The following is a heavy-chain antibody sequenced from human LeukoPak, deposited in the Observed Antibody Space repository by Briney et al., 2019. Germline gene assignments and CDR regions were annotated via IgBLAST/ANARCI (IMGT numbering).Heavy chain of an antibody. Sequence: SETLSLTCTVSGGSISSSSYYWGWIRQPPGGGLEWIGTIYYSGSTYYNPSLKSRVTISVDTSKNQFSLKLSSMTAADTAVYYCARQGFLEMTKLFDYWGQGTLVTVSS. J-gene: IGHJ4*02. CDR1: GGSISSSSYY. CDR3: ARQGFLEMTKLFDY. D-gene: IGHD1-1*01. CDR2: IYYSGST. V-gene: IGHV4-39*01.